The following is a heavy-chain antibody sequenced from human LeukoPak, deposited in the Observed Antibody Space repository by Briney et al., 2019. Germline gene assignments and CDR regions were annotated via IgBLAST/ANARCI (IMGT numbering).Heavy chain of an antibody. CDR3: ARGRWQQLAQVVGMDV. V-gene: IGHV3-48*04. D-gene: IGHD6-13*01. CDR1: DFSFSLST. Sequence: GGSLRLSCAVSDFSFSLSTMNWVRQAPGKGLEWVSYISSSSSTIYYADSVKGRFTISRDNAKNSLYLQMNSLRAEDTAVYYCARGRWQQLAQVVGMDVWGQGTTVTVSS. CDR2: ISSSSSTI. J-gene: IGHJ6*02.